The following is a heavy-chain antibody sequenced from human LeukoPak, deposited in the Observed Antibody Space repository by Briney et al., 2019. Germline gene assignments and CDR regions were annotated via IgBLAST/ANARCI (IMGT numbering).Heavy chain of an antibody. CDR1: GFTFSSYA. CDR2: IGSGSGGTT. D-gene: IGHD3-10*01. CDR3: AKNYESGRGVPYGMDV. Sequence: GGSLRLSCAASGFTFSSYAMRWVRQAPGKGLEWVSAIGSGSGGTTIYADSVKGRFTISRDNSKNTLYLQTSSQRGEDTAVYYCAKNYESGRGVPYGMDVWGQGTTVTVSS. V-gene: IGHV3-23*01. J-gene: IGHJ6*02.